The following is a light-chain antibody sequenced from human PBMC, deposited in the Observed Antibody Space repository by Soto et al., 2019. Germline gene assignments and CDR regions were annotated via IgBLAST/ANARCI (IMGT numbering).Light chain of an antibody. CDR1: QTIRSH. CDR3: QQTYRTPPT. Sequence: DIQLTQFPLSLSASVGDRVTITCRASQTIRSHLNWYQQKPGEAPKIVIYATSTLQSGVPSRFNGSVSGTDFSLTISSLQPEDFATYYCQQTYRTPPTFGGGTKVEIK. V-gene: IGKV1-39*01. CDR2: ATS. J-gene: IGKJ4*01.